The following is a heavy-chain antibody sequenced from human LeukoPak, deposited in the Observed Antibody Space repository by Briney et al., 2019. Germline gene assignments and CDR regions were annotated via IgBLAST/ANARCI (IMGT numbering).Heavy chain of an antibody. J-gene: IGHJ4*02. D-gene: IGHD2-15*01. Sequence: QPGGSLRLSCAASGFTFSSYWMHWVRQAPGKGLVWVSHINNDGSSTSYADSVKGRFTISRDNAKNTLYLQMNSLRTEDTAVYYCACYGIAPPYWGQETLVTVSS. CDR2: INNDGSST. CDR3: ACYGIAPPY. CDR1: GFTFSSYW. V-gene: IGHV3-74*01.